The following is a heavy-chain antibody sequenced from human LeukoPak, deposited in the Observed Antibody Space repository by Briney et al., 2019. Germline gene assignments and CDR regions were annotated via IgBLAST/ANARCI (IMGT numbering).Heavy chain of an antibody. CDR1: GGSFSGYY. D-gene: IGHD5-12*01. Sequence: PSETLSLTXAVYGGSFSGYYWSWIRQPPGKGLEWIGEINHSGSTNYNPSLKSRVTISVDTSKNQFSLKLSSVTAADTAVYYCARTGLRPTYYYYYMDVWGKGTTVTVSS. J-gene: IGHJ6*03. CDR3: ARTGLRPTYYYYYMDV. CDR2: INHSGST. V-gene: IGHV4-34*01.